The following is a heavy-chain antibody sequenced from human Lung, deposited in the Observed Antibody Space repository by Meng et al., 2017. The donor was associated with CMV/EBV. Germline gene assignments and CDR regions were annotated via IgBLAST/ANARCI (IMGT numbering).Heavy chain of an antibody. CDR1: GASFSSGDSS. J-gene: IGHJ4*02. Sequence: VSGASFSSGDSSCSWIRQPPGTGLEWIGYIFRTGTTYYNPSLKSRVTLSVDRSNNQFYLKLTAVTAADTAIYYCARFEGPGEGVDYWGQGTLVTVSS. CDR2: IFRTGTT. CDR3: ARFEGPGEGVDY. V-gene: IGHV4-30-2*01. D-gene: IGHD2-21*01.